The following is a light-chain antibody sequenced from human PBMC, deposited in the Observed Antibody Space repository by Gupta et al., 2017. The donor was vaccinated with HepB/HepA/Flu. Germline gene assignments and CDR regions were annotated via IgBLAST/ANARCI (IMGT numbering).Light chain of an antibody. CDR3: SSYTSSSTPRV. V-gene: IGLV2-14*03. CDR2: DVS. CDR1: SSDVGGYNY. J-gene: IGLJ3*02. Sequence: QSALTQPASVSGSPGQSITISCTGTSSDVGGYNYVSWYQHHPGKAPKLTIYDVSKRPSGVSSRFSGSKSGNTASLTISGIQAEDEADYYCSSYTSSSTPRVFGGGTKLTVL.